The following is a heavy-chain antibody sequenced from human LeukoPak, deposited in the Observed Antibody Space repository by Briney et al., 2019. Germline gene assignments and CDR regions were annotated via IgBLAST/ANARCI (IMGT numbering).Heavy chain of an antibody. J-gene: IGHJ5*02. CDR1: GGSISDHY. V-gene: IGHV4-34*01. Sequence: SETLSLTCAVYGGSISDHYWSWIRQPPGKGLEWIGEINHSGSTNYNPSLKSRVTISVDTSKNQFSLKLSSVTAADTAVYYCARGGYYDFWSGYSRHNWFDPWGQGTLVTVSS. CDR2: INHSGST. CDR3: ARGGYYDFWSGYSRHNWFDP. D-gene: IGHD3-3*01.